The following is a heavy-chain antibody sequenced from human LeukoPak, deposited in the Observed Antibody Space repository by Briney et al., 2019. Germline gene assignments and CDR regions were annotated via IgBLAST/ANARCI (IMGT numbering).Heavy chain of an antibody. CDR1: GFTFSSYW. J-gene: IGHJ4*02. CDR3: AKGRDSYGFDY. V-gene: IGHV3-7*03. CDR2: IKQDGSEK. D-gene: IGHD5-18*01. Sequence: PGGSLRLSCAASGFTFSSYWMSWVRQAPGKGLEWVASIKQDGSEKYYVDSVKGRFTISRDNSKNSLYLQMNSLRAEDTAVYYCAKGRDSYGFDYWGQGTLVTVSS.